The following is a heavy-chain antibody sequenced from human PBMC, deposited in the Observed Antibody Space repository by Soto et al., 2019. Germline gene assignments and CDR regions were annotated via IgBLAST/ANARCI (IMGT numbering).Heavy chain of an antibody. CDR2: VNHSGST. J-gene: IGHJ4*02. CDR3: ARLHAYCGGDCYPYYFDF. CDR1: GGSFSGYY. V-gene: IGHV4-34*01. D-gene: IGHD2-21*02. Sequence: PSETLSLTCGVYGGSFSGYYWSWIRQPPGKGLEWIGEVNHSGSTNYNPSLKSRVTISVDTSKNQFSLKLSSVTAADTAVYYCARLHAYCGGDCYPYYFDFWGQGTLVTVS.